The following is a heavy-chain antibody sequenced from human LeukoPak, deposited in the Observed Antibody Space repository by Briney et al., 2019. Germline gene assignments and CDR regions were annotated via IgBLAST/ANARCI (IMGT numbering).Heavy chain of an antibody. CDR2: MYLSGTT. CDR3: AGLVGRYSSGLYYYHFDY. D-gene: IGHD3-22*01. V-gene: IGHV4-4*02. CDR1: DDSINSLDL. J-gene: IGHJ4*02. Sequence: PSETLSLTCTVSDDSINSLDLWSWVRQPPGKGLEWIGEMYLSGTTHSNPSVKSRVTISIDKSKNQFFLNLSSVTAADTAVYYCAGLVGRYSSGLYYYHFDYWGQGTLVTVSS.